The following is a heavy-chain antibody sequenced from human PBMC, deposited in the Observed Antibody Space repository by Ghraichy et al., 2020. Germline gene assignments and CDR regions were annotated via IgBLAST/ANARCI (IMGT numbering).Heavy chain of an antibody. CDR1: GYTFTRYG. D-gene: IGHD2-15*01. J-gene: IGHJ3*02. CDR3: ARMGYCRVGSCPQRWDDAFDI. CDR2: ISAYNGNT. V-gene: IGHV1-18*01. Sequence: ASVKVSCKASGYTFTRYGISWVRQAPGQGLEWMGCISAYNGNTNYAQKLQGRVTITTDTSTSTAYMELRSLRSDDTAVYYCARMGYCRVGSCPQRWDDAFDIWGKRTMVTFSS.